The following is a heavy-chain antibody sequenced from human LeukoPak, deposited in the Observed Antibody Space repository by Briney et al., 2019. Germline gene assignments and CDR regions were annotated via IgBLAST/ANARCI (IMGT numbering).Heavy chain of an antibody. V-gene: IGHV1-46*03. Sequence: ASVKVSCKASGYTFTSYYMHWVRQAPGQGLEWMGIINPSGGSTSYAQKFQGRVTMTRDTSTSTVYMELSSLRSEDTAVYYCSSSGNSTLFDYWGQGTLVTVSS. CDR3: SSSGNSTLFDY. CDR1: GYTFTSYY. J-gene: IGHJ4*02. CDR2: INPSGGST. D-gene: IGHD2/OR15-2a*01.